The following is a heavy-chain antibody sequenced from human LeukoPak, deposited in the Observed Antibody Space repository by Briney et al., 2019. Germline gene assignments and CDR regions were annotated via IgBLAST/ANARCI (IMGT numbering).Heavy chain of an antibody. Sequence: PSETLSLTCAVYGGSFSGYYWSWIRQPPGKGLEWIGEINHSGSTNYNPSLKSRVTISVDTSKNQFSLKLSSVIAVDTAVYYCATGTGRIAAADPGGTDWFDPWGQGTLVTVSS. V-gene: IGHV4-34*01. CDR3: ATGTGRIAAADPGGTDWFDP. CDR2: INHSGST. D-gene: IGHD6-13*01. J-gene: IGHJ5*02. CDR1: GGSFSGYY.